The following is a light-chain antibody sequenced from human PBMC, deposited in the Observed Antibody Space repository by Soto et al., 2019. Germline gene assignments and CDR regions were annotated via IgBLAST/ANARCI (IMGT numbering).Light chain of an antibody. V-gene: IGLV2-18*02. J-gene: IGLJ1*01. CDR3: TSYTSSSSNCYV. Sequence: QSVLTQPPSVSGSPGQSVTISCTGTSSDIGSYNHASWYQQPPGTAPKLMIYEVNTRPSGVPDRFSGSKSGNTASLTISGLQAEDEADYYCTSYTSSSSNCYVFGTGTKVTVL. CDR1: SSDIGSYNH. CDR2: EVN.